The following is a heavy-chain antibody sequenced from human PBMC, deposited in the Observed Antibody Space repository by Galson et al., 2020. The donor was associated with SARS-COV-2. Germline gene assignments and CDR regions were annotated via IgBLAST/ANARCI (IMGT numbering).Heavy chain of an antibody. CDR1: GYTFTDYY. CDR2: INVTSADT. Sequence: GGSLRLSCVASGYTFTDYYMSWFRQVPGKGLECVSYINVTSADTNYADSVRGRFTISRDNARNSVYLQMNSLRDEDTAVYYCTRTTRIPDSWGQGTPVIVSS. CDR3: TRTTRIPDS. J-gene: IGHJ4*02. V-gene: IGHV3-11*06. D-gene: IGHD4-4*01.